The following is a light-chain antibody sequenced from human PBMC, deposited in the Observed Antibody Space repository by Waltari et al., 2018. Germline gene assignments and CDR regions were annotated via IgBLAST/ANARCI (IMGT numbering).Light chain of an antibody. Sequence: EIVMTQSPLSLPVTPGEPASISCRSSQSLLHSNGNTYLEWFLQRPGQSPQFLIFLASRRASGAPDRFRGYGSGTDFTLNSSRVEAEDVGMYYCMQSLQIPWTFGQGTRADIK. J-gene: IGKJ1*01. CDR3: MQSLQIPWT. V-gene: IGKV2-28*01. CDR2: LAS. CDR1: QSLLHSNGNTY.